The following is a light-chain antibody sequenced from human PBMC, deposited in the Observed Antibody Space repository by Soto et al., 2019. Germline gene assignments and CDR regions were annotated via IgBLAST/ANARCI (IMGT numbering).Light chain of an antibody. CDR1: QGLLHSNGYNY. CDR3: MQALQTRT. CDR2: LGS. Sequence: DIVMTQSPLSLPVTPGEPASISCRSSQGLLHSNGYNYLDWYLQKPGQSPQLLIYLGSNRASGVPDRFSGSGSGTDFTLKISRVEAEDVGVYYCMQALQTRTFGQGTK. J-gene: IGKJ1*01. V-gene: IGKV2-28*01.